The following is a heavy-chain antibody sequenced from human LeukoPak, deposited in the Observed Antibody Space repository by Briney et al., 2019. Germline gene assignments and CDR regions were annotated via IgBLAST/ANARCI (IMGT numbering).Heavy chain of an antibody. CDR1: GFTFSTYS. CDR2: ISSSSIYI. J-gene: IGHJ4*02. D-gene: IGHD1-1*01. CDR3: ARDTRTTGTTWGVY. Sequence: GGSLRLSCAASGFTFSTYSMNWVRQAPGKGLEWVSSISSSSIYIYYADSVKGRFTISRDNAKNSLYLHLSSLRAEDTAVYYCARDTRTTGTTWGVYWGQGTLVTVSS. V-gene: IGHV3-21*01.